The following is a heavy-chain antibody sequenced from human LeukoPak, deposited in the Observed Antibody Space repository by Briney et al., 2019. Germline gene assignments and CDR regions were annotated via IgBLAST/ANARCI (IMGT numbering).Heavy chain of an antibody. Sequence: PSETLSLTCAVSGYSISSGYYWGWIRQPPGKGLEWIGSIYHSGSSYYNPSLKSRVTISVDTSKNQFSLKLSSVTAADTAVYYCARGKCDILTGYQSFDYWGQGTLVTVSS. J-gene: IGHJ4*02. CDR3: ARGKCDILTGYQSFDY. CDR2: IYHSGSS. CDR1: GYSISSGYY. D-gene: IGHD3-9*01. V-gene: IGHV4-38-2*01.